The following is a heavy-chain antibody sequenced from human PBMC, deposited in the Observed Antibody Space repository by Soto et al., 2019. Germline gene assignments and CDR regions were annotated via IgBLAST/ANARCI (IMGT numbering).Heavy chain of an antibody. CDR3: ARDPVAGTYFDY. V-gene: IGHV1-18*01. J-gene: IGHJ4*02. Sequence: ASVKVSCKASDYTFTTYGISWVRQAPGQGLEWMGWINGYNGNTNYAQKLQGRVTMTTDTSTSTAYMELRSLRSDDTAVNYCARDPVAGTYFDYWGQGTLVTVSS. D-gene: IGHD6-19*01. CDR2: INGYNGNT. CDR1: DYTFTTYG.